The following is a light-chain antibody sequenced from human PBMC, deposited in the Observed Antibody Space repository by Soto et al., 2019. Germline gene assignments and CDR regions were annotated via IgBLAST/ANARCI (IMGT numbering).Light chain of an antibody. Sequence: QSALTQPASVSGSPGQSITISCAGTSSDVGAYNYFSWYQHHPGKAPKLMIYDVNNRPSGDSNRFSGSKSGNTASLTISGLQAEDEGDYYCSSWASGATYVFGSGTKLTVL. CDR1: SSDVGAYNY. CDR3: SSWASGATYV. CDR2: DVN. V-gene: IGLV2-14*03. J-gene: IGLJ1*01.